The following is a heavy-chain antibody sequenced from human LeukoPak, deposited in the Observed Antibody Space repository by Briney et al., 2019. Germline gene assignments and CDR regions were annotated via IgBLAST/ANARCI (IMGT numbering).Heavy chain of an antibody. CDR3: AKEAGRRAQYGSGSVDY. CDR2: ISWNSGNI. J-gene: IGHJ4*02. Sequence: GRSLRLSCAASGFTFDDYAMHWVRQAPGKGLEWVSGISWNSGNIGYADSVKGRFTISRDNAKKFLYLQMNSLRAEDTALYYCAKEAGRRAQYGSGSVDYWGQGTLVTVSS. D-gene: IGHD3-10*01. V-gene: IGHV3-9*01. CDR1: GFTFDDYA.